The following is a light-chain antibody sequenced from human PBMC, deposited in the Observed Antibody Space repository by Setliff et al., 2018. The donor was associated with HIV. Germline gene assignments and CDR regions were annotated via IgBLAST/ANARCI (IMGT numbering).Light chain of an antibody. J-gene: IGLJ1*01. Sequence: QSALTQPASVSGSPGQSITIPCTGTSSDVGGYNYVSWYQLHPGKAPKLMIFDVSERPSGVSNRFSGSKSGNTASLTISGLQAEDEANYYCLSHTSRSTYVFGTGTKVTVL. CDR3: LSHTSRSTYV. V-gene: IGLV2-14*03. CDR1: SSDVGGYNY. CDR2: DVS.